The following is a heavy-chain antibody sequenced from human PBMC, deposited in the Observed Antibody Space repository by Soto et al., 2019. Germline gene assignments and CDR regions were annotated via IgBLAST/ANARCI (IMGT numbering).Heavy chain of an antibody. V-gene: IGHV1-2*04. Sequence: ASVKVSCKASGYTFTGYYIHWVRQAPGQGLEWMGWVNPNSGGTNYAQKFQGWVTMTRDTSISTAYMELSRLRSDDTAVYYCVTSRVSIAVAGETEYYFDYWGQGTLVTVSS. CDR2: VNPNSGGT. D-gene: IGHD6-19*01. J-gene: IGHJ4*02. CDR1: GYTFTGYY. CDR3: VTSRVSIAVAGETEYYFDY.